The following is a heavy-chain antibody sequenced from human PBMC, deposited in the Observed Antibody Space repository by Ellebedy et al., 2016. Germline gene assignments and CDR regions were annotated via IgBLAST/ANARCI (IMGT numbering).Heavy chain of an antibody. J-gene: IGHJ4*02. V-gene: IGHV1-69*13. CDR3: ARVGAAAGIGPTYYFDY. CDR2: IIPIFGTA. D-gene: IGHD6-13*01. Sequence: SVKVSCXASGGTFSSYAISWVRQAPGQGLEWMGGIIPIFGTANYAQKFQGRVTITADESTSTAYMELSSLRSEDTAVYYCARVGAAAGIGPTYYFDYWGQGTLVTVSS. CDR1: GGTFSSYA.